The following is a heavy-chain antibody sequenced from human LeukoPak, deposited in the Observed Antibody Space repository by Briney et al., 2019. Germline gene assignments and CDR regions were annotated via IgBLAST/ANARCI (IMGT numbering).Heavy chain of an antibody. J-gene: IGHJ2*01. CDR3: ASPGRIQLWSRQFDWHFDI. V-gene: IGHV4-39*01. CDR1: GGSISSSSYY. CDR2: IYYSGST. D-gene: IGHD5-18*01. Sequence: PETLSLTCTVSGGSISSSSYYWGWIRQPPGKGLEWIGSIYYSGSTYYNPSLKSRVTISVDTSKNQFSLKLSSVTAADTAVYYCASPGRIQLWSRQFDWHFDIWGRGTLVTVSS.